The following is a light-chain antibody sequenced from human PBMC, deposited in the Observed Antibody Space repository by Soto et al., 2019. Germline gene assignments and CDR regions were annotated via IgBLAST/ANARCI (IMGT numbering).Light chain of an antibody. CDR2: EVS. CDR3: NSYTSKSTGV. CDR1: SSDVGGYNY. V-gene: IGLV2-14*01. Sequence: QSALTEPASVSGSPGQSITISCTGTSSDVGGYNYVSWYQQHPGKAPKLIIYEVSNRPSGVSNRFSGSKSGNTASLTISGLKAEDEADSYCNSYTSKSTGVFGTGTKVTVL. J-gene: IGLJ1*01.